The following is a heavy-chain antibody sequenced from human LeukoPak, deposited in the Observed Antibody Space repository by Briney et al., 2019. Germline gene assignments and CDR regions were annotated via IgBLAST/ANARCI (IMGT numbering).Heavy chain of an antibody. CDR2: INHSGST. CDR1: GGSFSGYY. D-gene: IGHD3-10*01. CDR3: ARAPYYYGSGRAPPLNV. V-gene: IGHV4-34*01. J-gene: IGHJ6*02. Sequence: PSETLSLTCAVYGGSFSGYYWSWIRQPPGKGLEWIGEINHSGSTNYNPSLKSRVTISVDTSKNQFSLKLSSVTAADTAVHYCARAPYYYGSGRAPPLNVWGQGTTVTVSS.